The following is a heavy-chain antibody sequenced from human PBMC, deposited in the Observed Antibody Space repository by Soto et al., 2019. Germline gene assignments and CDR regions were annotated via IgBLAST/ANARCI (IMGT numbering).Heavy chain of an antibody. CDR2: ISYDESNK. D-gene: IGHD3-16*02. J-gene: IGHJ4*02. CDR1: GFTFSSYA. CDR3: ARYRDYYFDY. Sequence: QVQLVEFGGGVVQPGRSLRLSCAASGFTFSSYAMHWVRQAPGKGLEWVAVISYDESNKYYADSVKGRFTISRDNSKNTLYLQMNSLRAEDTAVYYCARYRDYYFDYWGQGTLVTVSS. V-gene: IGHV3-30-3*01.